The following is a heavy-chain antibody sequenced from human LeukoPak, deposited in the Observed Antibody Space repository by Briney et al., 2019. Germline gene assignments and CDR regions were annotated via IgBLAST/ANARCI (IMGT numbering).Heavy chain of an antibody. Sequence: ASVKVSCKASGDTFSTYALSWVRQAPGQGLEWMGGIIPIFGTANYAQTFQGRVTITADESTSTAYMELSSLRSDDTAVYYCAREGPLGPYWGQGTLVTVSS. CDR1: GDTFSTYA. J-gene: IGHJ4*02. CDR3: AREGPLGPY. CDR2: IIPIFGTA. V-gene: IGHV1-69*13. D-gene: IGHD3-16*01.